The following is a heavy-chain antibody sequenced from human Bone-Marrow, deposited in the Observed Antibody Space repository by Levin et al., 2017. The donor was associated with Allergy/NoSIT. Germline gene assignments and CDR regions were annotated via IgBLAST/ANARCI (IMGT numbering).Heavy chain of an antibody. J-gene: IGHJ4*02. CDR2: ISDGIPAI. Sequence: GGSLRLSCVASGFTFSHYYMSWVRQAPGKGLEWISYISDGIPAIYYADSVKGRITVSRDNANNSLYLQMHSLRAEDTAVYYCARVGRTYSNGLYFFDYWGQGNLVTVSS. V-gene: IGHV3-11*01. CDR3: ARVGRTYSNGLYFFDY. D-gene: IGHD4-11*01. CDR1: GFTFSHYY.